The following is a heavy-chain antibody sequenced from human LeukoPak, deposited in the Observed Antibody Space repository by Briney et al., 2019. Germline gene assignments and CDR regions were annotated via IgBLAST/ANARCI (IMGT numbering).Heavy chain of an antibody. J-gene: IGHJ4*02. D-gene: IGHD2-2*01. CDR3: ARQAYCSGTSCYPFDY. CDR1: GDSISSYY. V-gene: IGHV4-59*08. Sequence: SETLSLTCTVSGDSISSYYWSWIRQPPGKGLDWIGYIFYSGSTSYNPSLKSRVTISVDTSKNQFSLKLDSVTAADTAVYYCARQAYCSGTSCYPFDYWGQGTLVTVSS. CDR2: IFYSGST.